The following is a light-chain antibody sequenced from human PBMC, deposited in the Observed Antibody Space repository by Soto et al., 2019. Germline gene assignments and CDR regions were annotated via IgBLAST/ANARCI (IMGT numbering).Light chain of an antibody. CDR1: QDISNY. J-gene: IGKJ5*01. CDR2: DAS. V-gene: IGKV1-33*01. CDR3: QQYSHLIT. Sequence: DIQMTQSPSSLSASVGDRVTITCQASQDISNYLNWYQQKLGKAPXXLIYDASNLETGVPSRFSGGASGTDFTFTISSLKPEDIATYYCQQYSHLITFGQGTRLEIK.